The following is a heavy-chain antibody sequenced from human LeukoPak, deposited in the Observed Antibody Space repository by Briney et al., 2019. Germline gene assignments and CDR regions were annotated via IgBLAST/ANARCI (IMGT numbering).Heavy chain of an antibody. V-gene: IGHV4-59*12. J-gene: IGHJ4*02. CDR1: GGSLSSYY. CDR3: ARGHQYFDWLFDFDY. CDR2: IYYSGST. D-gene: IGHD3-9*01. Sequence: SETLSLTCTVSGGSLSSYYWSWVRQPPGKGLEWIGYIYYSGSTNYNPSLKSRVTISVDTSKNQFSLELSSVTAADTAVYYCARGHQYFDWLFDFDYWGQGTLVTVSS.